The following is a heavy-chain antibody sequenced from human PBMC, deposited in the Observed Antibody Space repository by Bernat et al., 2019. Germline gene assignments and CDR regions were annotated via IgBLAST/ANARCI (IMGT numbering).Heavy chain of an antibody. V-gene: IGHV1-2*02. J-gene: IGHJ4*02. Sequence: QVQLVQSGAEVKKPGASVKVSCKASGYTFTGYYMHWVRQAPGQGLEWMGWINPNSGGTNYAQRFQGRFTMTRDKSISTAYMRLSRLRSDDTAVYYCARAYSGGWYRYDYWGQGTLVTVSS. CDR3: ARAYSGGWYRYDY. D-gene: IGHD6-19*01. CDR1: GYTFTGYY. CDR2: INPNSGGT.